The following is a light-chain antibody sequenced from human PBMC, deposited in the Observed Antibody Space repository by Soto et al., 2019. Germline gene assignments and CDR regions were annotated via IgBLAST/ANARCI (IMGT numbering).Light chain of an antibody. J-gene: IGKJ1*01. V-gene: IGKV3-20*01. CDR2: GAS. CDR3: QQYGSSPPT. Sequence: EIVLTQSPGTLSLSPAERATLSCRASQSVSSSYLAWYQQKPGQAPRLLIYGASSRATGIPDRFSGSGSGTDFTLTISRLEPEAFAVYYCQQYGSSPPTFGQGTKVEIK. CDR1: QSVSSSY.